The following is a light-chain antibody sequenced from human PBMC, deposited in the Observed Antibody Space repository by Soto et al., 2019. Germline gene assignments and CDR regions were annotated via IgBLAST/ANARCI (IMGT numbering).Light chain of an antibody. CDR2: DAS. V-gene: IGKV1-33*01. CDR1: QSINTW. J-gene: IGKJ5*01. Sequence: DIQMTQSPSTLSASVGDRVTVTCRASQSINTWLAWYQQKPGKAPKLLIYDASNLETGVPSRFSGSGSGTDFTFTISSLQPEDIATYYCQQYDNLPLTFGQGTRLEIK. CDR3: QQYDNLPLT.